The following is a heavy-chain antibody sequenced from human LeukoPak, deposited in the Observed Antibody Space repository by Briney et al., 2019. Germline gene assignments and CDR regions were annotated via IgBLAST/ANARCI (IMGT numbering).Heavy chain of an antibody. V-gene: IGHV3-21*01. CDR2: ISSSSSYI. J-gene: IGHJ4*02. CDR3: AREIFWSGYYSNLHFDY. Sequence: AGGSLRLSCAASGFTFSSYSMNWVRQAPGKGLEWVSSISSSSSYIYYADSVKGRFTISRDNAKNSLYLQMNSLRAEDTAVYYCAREIFWSGYYSNLHFDYWGQGTLVTVSS. D-gene: IGHD3-3*01. CDR1: GFTFSSYS.